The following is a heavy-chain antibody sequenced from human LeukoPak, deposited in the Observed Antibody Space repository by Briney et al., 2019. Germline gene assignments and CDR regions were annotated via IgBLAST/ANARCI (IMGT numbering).Heavy chain of an antibody. CDR2: ISSSGSTI. CDR1: GFTFSDYY. CDR3: ARRDIVVVPAATRAYYYYYGMDV. J-gene: IGHJ6*02. D-gene: IGHD2-2*01. Sequence: PGGSLRLSCAASGFTFSDYYMSWIRQAPGKGLEWVSYISSSGSTIYYADSVKGRFTISRDNAKNSLYLQMNSLRAEDTAVYYCARRDIVVVPAATRAYYYYYGMDVWGQGTTVTVSS. V-gene: IGHV3-11*01.